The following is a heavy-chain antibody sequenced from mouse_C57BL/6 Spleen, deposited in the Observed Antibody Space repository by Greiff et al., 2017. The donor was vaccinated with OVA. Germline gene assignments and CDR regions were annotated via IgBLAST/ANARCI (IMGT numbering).Heavy chain of an antibody. CDR1: GYTFTSYW. J-gene: IGHJ3*01. V-gene: IGHV1-53*01. Sequence: QVQLQQPGTDLVKPGASVTLSCKASGYTFTSYWMHWVKQRPGQGLEWIGNINPSNGGTNYNEKFKSKATLTVDKSSSTAYMQLSSLTSEDSAVYYCARFVPTYYGNSFAYWGQGTLVTVSA. CDR3: ARFVPTYYGNSFAY. CDR2: INPSNGGT. D-gene: IGHD2-10*01.